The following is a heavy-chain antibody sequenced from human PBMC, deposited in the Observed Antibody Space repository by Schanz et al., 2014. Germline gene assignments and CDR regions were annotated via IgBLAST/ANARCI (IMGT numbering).Heavy chain of an antibody. D-gene: IGHD1-1*01. CDR1: GFSVGNKY. J-gene: IGHJ4*02. V-gene: IGHV3-23*01. CDR2: ISGSGGST. CDR3: ARDRRNADLDY. Sequence: EVQLLESGGGLVQPGGSLRLSCAASGFSVGNKYMNWVRQAPGKGLEWVSAISGSGGSTYYADSVKGRFTISRDNAKNSLYLQMNSLRAGDAAVYYCARDRRNADLDYWGQGTLVTVSS.